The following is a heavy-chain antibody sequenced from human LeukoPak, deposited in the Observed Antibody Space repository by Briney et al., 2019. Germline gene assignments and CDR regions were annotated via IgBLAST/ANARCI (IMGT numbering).Heavy chain of an antibody. J-gene: IGHJ6*03. CDR1: GGSISSGSYY. CDR3: AREIPTLWFGELLPSYYMDV. V-gene: IGHV4-61*02. CDR2: VYTSGST. D-gene: IGHD3-10*01. Sequence: SQTLSLTRTVSGGSISSGSYYWSWIRQPAGEGLEWIGRVYTSGSTNYNPSLKSRVTLSVDTSKNQFSLKLSSVTAADTAVYYCAREIPTLWFGELLPSYYMDVWGKGTTVTVSS.